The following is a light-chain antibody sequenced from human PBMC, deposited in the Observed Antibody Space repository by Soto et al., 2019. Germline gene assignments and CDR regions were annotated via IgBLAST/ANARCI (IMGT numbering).Light chain of an antibody. CDR1: QTISIW. V-gene: IGKV1-5*01. J-gene: IGKJ1*01. Sequence: DIQITQSPSTLSASVGDRVTITCRARQTISIWLAWYQQKPGKAPKFLIYDASILKSGVPSRFSGSGSGTEFTLTISSLQPDDSATYYCQQYNSYRTFGQGTKV. CDR2: DAS. CDR3: QQYNSYRT.